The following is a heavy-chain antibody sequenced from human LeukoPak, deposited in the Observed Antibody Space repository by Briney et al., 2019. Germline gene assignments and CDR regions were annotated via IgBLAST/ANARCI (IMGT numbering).Heavy chain of an antibody. J-gene: IGHJ6*03. CDR3: AREGTQYYYYMDV. CDR2: INPNSGGT. Sequence: ASVKVSCKASGYTFTGYYIHWVRQAPGQGLEWMGWINPNSGGTNYVQKSQGRVIMTRDTSISTAYMELSRLSSDDTAVYYCAREGTQYYYYMDVWGKGTTVTVSS. V-gene: IGHV1-2*02. CDR1: GYTFTGYY.